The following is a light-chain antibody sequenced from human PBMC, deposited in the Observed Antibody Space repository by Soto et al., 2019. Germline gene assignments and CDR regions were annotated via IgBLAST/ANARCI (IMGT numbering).Light chain of an antibody. Sequence: EIVLTQSPATLSLSPGERATLSCKSSQNIGNYLAWYQRKPGQAPRLLIYDASSRATGIPARFSGSGSGTDFTLTITSLEPEDFAVYYCQQRRIWPPITFGQGTRLEIK. CDR3: QQRRIWPPIT. V-gene: IGKV3-11*01. CDR1: QNIGNY. J-gene: IGKJ5*01. CDR2: DAS.